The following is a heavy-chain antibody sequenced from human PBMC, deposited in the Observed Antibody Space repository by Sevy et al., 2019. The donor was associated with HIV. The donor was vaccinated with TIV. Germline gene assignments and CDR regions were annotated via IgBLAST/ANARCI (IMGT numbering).Heavy chain of an antibody. J-gene: IGHJ4*02. V-gene: IGHV3-23*01. CDR1: GVTISNYA. D-gene: IGHD3-10*01. Sequence: GGSLRLSCATSGVTISNYAMNWVRQAPGKGLEWVSGISGSGGSTYYADSVKGRFTISRDNSKNTLYLQMNSLRAEDTAVYYCAKDRVSGTYYSGDFDYWGQGTLVTVSS. CDR3: AKDRVSGTYYSGDFDY. CDR2: ISGSGGST.